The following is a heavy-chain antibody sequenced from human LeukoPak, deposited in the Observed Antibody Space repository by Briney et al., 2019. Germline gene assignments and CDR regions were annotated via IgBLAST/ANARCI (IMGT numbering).Heavy chain of an antibody. Sequence: SETLSLTCTVSGGSISSYYWSWIRQPPGKGLEWIGYIYCSGSTNYNPSLKSRVTISVDTSKNQFSLKLSSVTAADTAVYYCARVRGRGTLNKYYFDYWGQGTLVTVSS. D-gene: IGHD1/OR15-1a*01. CDR1: GGSISSYY. V-gene: IGHV4-59*01. J-gene: IGHJ4*02. CDR2: IYCSGST. CDR3: ARVRGRGTLNKYYFDY.